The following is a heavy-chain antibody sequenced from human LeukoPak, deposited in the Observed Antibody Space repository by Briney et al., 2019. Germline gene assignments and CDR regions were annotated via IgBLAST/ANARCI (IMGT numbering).Heavy chain of an antibody. V-gene: IGHV3-49*04. CDR1: GFTFGDYV. Sequence: PGGSLRLSCTASGFTFGDYVMSWVRQAPGKGLEWVSFIRNKAYGGTSEYAASVKGRFTMSRDDSKSIAYLQMNSLKAEDTAVYYCTRGGYSFGYWGQGTLVTVSS. CDR3: TRGGYSFGY. D-gene: IGHD5-18*01. J-gene: IGHJ4*02. CDR2: IRNKAYGGTS.